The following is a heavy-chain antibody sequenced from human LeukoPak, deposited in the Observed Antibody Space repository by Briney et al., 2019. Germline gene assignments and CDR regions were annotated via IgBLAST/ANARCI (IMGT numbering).Heavy chain of an antibody. CDR1: GYTSSTYS. V-gene: IGHV1-18*01. CDR2: ISGYNAIT. CDR3: GRWLPQGGWFDP. J-gene: IGHJ5*02. Sequence: ASPKISCKAPGYTSSTYSISRVRHTPRQSLERMGWISGYNAITETAQKVQGRLTLTTDTSTSTAYMELRTLRSEDTAVYYCGRWLPQGGWFDPWGQGTLVTVSS. D-gene: IGHD5-12*01.